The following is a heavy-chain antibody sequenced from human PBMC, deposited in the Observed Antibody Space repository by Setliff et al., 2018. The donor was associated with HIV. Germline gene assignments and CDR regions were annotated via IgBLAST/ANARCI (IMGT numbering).Heavy chain of an antibody. V-gene: IGHV1-3*01. J-gene: IGHJ4*02. D-gene: IGHD3-10*01. CDR3: ARDGWELDRGRADYFDY. CDR1: GYTFTSFA. CDR2: ISAGNGDT. Sequence: ASVKVSCKASGYTFTSFAIHWVRQAPGHGLEWMGWISAGNGDTEYSQKFQGRVTIDRDTSATTAYMELRSLRSEDTAVYYCARDGWELDRGRADYFDYWGQGALVTVSS.